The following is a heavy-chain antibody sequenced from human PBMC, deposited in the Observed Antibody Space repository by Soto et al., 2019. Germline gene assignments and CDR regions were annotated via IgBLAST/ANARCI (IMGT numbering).Heavy chain of an antibody. CDR3: ARDRAYSSFDY. Sequence: EVQLVESGGGLVQPGGSLRLSCAASGFTFSSYWMSWVRQAPGKGLEWVATINPDGSTTDHVDSVKGRFTVSRDNAKNSLYLQMNSLRVEDTAVYYCARDRAYSSFDYWGQGTPVTVSS. CDR1: GFTFSSYW. J-gene: IGHJ4*02. CDR2: INPDGSTT. D-gene: IGHD4-4*01. V-gene: IGHV3-7*03.